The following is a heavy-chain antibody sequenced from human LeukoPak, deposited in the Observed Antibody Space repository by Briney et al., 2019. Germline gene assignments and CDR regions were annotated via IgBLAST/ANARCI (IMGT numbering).Heavy chain of an antibody. CDR3: AGRGPMITFGGVIAYFQY. Sequence: RRSLRLSCAVSGLSLSSYVMSWVRHAPGLGLEWVSTICGSGGITFHAGSVKGRFTISRDISKNMLYLQMNNLRAEDTAVYYCAGRGPMITFGGVIAYFQYWGQGTLVTVSP. CDR2: ICGSGGIT. D-gene: IGHD3-16*02. J-gene: IGHJ4*02. V-gene: IGHV3-23*01. CDR1: GLSLSSYV.